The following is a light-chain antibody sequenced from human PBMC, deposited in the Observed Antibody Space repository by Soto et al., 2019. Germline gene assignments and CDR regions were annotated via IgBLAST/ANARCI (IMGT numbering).Light chain of an antibody. V-gene: IGKV3-20*01. CDR2: AES. Sequence: EIVLTQSPVTLSLSPREIAXLSCRASLSFPSIYLGWYQQKPAQGPRXLIYAESTRATGIPDRLSGSGSARDFTLTISRLEPEDSAVYYCKHYDSSPPYTFGQGTRLEI. CDR3: KHYDSSPPYT. J-gene: IGKJ5*01. CDR1: LSFPSIY.